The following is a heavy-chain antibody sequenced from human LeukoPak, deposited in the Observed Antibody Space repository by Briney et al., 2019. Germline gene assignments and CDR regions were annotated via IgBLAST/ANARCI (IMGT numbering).Heavy chain of an antibody. CDR1: GFTFSNCA. CDR3: TTEGTTGFPYFDY. Sequence: GGSLRLSCAASGFTFSNCAMSWVRQAPGKGLEWVGRIKSKTDGGTTDYAAPVKGRFTISRDDSKNTLYLQMNSLKTEDTAVYYCTTEGTTGFPYFDYWGQGTLVTVSS. J-gene: IGHJ4*02. CDR2: IKSKTDGGTT. V-gene: IGHV3-15*01. D-gene: IGHD1-7*01.